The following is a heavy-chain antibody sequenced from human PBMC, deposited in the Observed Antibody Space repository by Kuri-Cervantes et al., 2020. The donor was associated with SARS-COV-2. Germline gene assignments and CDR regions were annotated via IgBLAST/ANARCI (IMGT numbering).Heavy chain of an antibody. V-gene: IGHV4-39*01. Sequence: SETLSLTCTVSGGSVSSNSSYWGWVRQPPGGGLGWIGSIYYSGNTFYNPSLKSRVTISADTSKNQFSLKLTSVTAADTAVYFCARGLGYSYGRRSPQGDFWGQGILVTVSS. D-gene: IGHD5-18*01. CDR2: IYYSGNT. J-gene: IGHJ4*02. CDR1: GGSVSSNSSY. CDR3: ARGLGYSYGRRSPQGDF.